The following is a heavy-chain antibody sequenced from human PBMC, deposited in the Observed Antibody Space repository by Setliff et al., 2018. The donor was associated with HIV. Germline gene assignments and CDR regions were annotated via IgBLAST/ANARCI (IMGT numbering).Heavy chain of an antibody. J-gene: IGHJ6*03. Sequence: GGSLRLSCATSGFTFDSYSIIWVRQAPGKGLEWVSYISGLGGGTIYFADSVRGRFTISRDDAEKSVYLQMNSLRAEDTTVYYCARAGVVEGYYYYYYMDVWGKGTTVTVSS. CDR3: ARAGVVEGYYYYYYMDV. CDR2: ISGLGGGTI. V-gene: IGHV3-48*01. CDR1: GFTFDSYS. D-gene: IGHD2-15*01.